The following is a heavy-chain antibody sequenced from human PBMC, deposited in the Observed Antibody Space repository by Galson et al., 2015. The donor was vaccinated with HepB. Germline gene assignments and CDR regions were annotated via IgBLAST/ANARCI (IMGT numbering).Heavy chain of an antibody. CDR2: MNPNSGNT. Sequence: SVKVSCKASGYKFPSYYLHWVRQAPGQGLEWVGWMNPNSGNTGYAQRFQGRVTMTRNSSISTAYMELSSLRSEDTAVYYCARGPYDSSGYSFDYWGQGTLVTVSS. D-gene: IGHD3-22*01. V-gene: IGHV1-8*01. CDR3: ARGPYDSSGYSFDY. J-gene: IGHJ4*02. CDR1: GYKFPSYY.